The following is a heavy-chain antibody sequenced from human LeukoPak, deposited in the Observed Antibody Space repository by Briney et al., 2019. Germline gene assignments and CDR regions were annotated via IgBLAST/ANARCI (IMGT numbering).Heavy chain of an antibody. CDR1: GGSISSGDYY. Sequence: PSQTLSLTCTVSGGSISSGDYYWSWIRQPPGKGLEWIGYIYYNGSTYYNPSLKSRVTISVDTSKNQFSLKLSSVTAADTAVYYCARDTGWWFGSGSLYIDYWGQGTLVTVSS. CDR2: IYYNGST. V-gene: IGHV4-30-4*08. D-gene: IGHD3-10*01. CDR3: ARDTGWWFGSGSLYIDY. J-gene: IGHJ4*02.